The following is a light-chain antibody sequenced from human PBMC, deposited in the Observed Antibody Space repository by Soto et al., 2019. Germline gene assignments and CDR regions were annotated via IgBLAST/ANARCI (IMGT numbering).Light chain of an antibody. CDR1: QTISSW. J-gene: IGKJ4*01. V-gene: IGKV1-5*03. Sequence: DIPMTQSPSTLSASVGDRVTITCRASQTISSWVAWYQQKPGKAPELLIYKATSLESGVPSRFSGSGSGTEFTLTISSLQPDDFASYYCQQYKTYFSLTFGGGTKVDIK. CDR2: KAT. CDR3: QQYKTYFSLT.